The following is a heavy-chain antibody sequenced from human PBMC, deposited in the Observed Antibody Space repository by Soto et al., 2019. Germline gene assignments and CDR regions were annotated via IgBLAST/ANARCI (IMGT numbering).Heavy chain of an antibody. CDR1: GGSLSRYY. V-gene: IGHV4-59*01. D-gene: IGHD3-10*01. CDR3: ARRGYGPGFPYYYGMDV. Sequence: SETLSPTCPLSGGSLSRYYWNWIPPPPRKGLEWIGYIYYSGSTNYNPSLKSRVTMSVDTPKNQFSLKLSSVTAADTAVYYCARRGYGPGFPYYYGMDVWGQGTTVTVSS. J-gene: IGHJ6*02. CDR2: IYYSGST.